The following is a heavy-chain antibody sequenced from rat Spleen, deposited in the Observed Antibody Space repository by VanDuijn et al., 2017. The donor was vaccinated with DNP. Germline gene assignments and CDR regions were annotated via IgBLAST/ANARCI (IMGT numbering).Heavy chain of an antibody. V-gene: IGHV5S11*01. D-gene: IGHD1-11*01. CDR2: ISPGGGNI. Sequence: EVQLVESGGGLVQPGRSMKLSCAVSGFTFSNYYLAWVRQAPTKGLEWVAAISPGGGNIYYRDSVKGRFTISRDNAKSTLYLQMDSLRSEETATYYCAKAGGYSPWYFDHWGQGVMVTVSS. CDR1: GFTFSNYY. J-gene: IGHJ2*01. CDR3: AKAGGYSPWYFDH.